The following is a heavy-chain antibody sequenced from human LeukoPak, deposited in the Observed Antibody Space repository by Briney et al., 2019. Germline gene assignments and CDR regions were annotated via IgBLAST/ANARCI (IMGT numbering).Heavy chain of an antibody. V-gene: IGHV1-18*01. J-gene: IGHJ3*02. CDR2: ISAYNGNT. Sequence: GASVKVSCKASGYTFTSYGISWVRQAPGQGLEWMGWISAYNGNTNYAQKLQGRVTMTTDTSTSTAYMELRSLRSDDTAVYYCARDPIGRSSGWGGAFDIWGQGTMVTVSS. CDR1: GYTFTSYG. CDR3: ARDPIGRSSGWGGAFDI. D-gene: IGHD6-19*01.